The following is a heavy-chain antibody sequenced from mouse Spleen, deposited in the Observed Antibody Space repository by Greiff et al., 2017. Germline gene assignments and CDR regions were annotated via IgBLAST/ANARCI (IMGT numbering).Heavy chain of an antibody. Sequence: VQLQQSGTELVKPGASVKLSCKASGYTFTSYWMHWVKQRPGQGLEWIGNINPSNGGTNYNEKFKSKATLTVDKSSSTAYMQLSSLTSEDSAVYYCARSQANWDVAWFAYWGQGTLVTVSA. D-gene: IGHD4-1*01. V-gene: IGHV1-53*01. J-gene: IGHJ3*01. CDR2: INPSNGGT. CDR1: GYTFTSYW. CDR3: ARSQANWDVAWFAY.